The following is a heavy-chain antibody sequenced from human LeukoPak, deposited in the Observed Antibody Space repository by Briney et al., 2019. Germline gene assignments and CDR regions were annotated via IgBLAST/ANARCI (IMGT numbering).Heavy chain of an antibody. J-gene: IGHJ6*02. V-gene: IGHV1-8*01. CDR2: MNPNSGNT. D-gene: IGHD3-3*01. CDR1: GYIFTSYD. CDR3: ARGTHPLRFLEWLLEDYGMDV. Sequence: ASVKVSCKASGYIFTSYDINWVRQATGQGLEWMGWMNPNSGNTGYAQKFQGRVTMTRNTSISTAYMELSSLRSEDTAVYYCARGTHPLRFLEWLLEDYGMDVWGQGTTVTVSS.